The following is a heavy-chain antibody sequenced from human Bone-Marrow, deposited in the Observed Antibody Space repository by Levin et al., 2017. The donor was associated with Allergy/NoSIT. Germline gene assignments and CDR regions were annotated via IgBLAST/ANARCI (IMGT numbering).Heavy chain of an antibody. D-gene: IGHD3-3*01. CDR2: LFYSGST. V-gene: IGHV4-39*07. CDR1: GVSITTTNHY. CDR3: ATNSFDFLSGYPNWFDP. J-gene: IGHJ5*02. Sequence: SEALSLTCSVSGVSITTTNHYWAWIRQPPGKGLEWTGSLFYSGSTFYNPSLNSRVTMSLDTSNHQFSLKLSSVTAADTAIYYCATNSFDFLSGYPNWFDPWGQGTLVTVSS.